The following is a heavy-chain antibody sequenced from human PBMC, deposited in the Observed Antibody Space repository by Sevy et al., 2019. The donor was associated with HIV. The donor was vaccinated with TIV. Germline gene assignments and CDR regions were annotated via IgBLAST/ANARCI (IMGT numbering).Heavy chain of an antibody. Sequence: SETLSLTCTLSGGSIRSVNWWHWVRQPPGKGLEWIGEIYHSGSSNYNPSLKSRVTISVDNSKNQFSLKLGSVTAADTAVYYCARGGETPRGFDPWGQGTLVTVSS. CDR3: ARGGETPRGFDP. CDR1: GGSIRSVNW. J-gene: IGHJ5*02. CDR2: IYHSGSS. D-gene: IGHD3-16*01. V-gene: IGHV4-4*02.